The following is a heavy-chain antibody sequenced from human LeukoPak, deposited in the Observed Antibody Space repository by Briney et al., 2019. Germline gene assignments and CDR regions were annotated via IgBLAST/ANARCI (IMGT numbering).Heavy chain of an antibody. CDR1: GFTFSSYS. CDR3: ACYFDY. J-gene: IGHJ4*02. CDR2: ISSSSSTI. V-gene: IGHV3-48*01. Sequence: GGSLRLSCAASGFTFSSYSMNWVRQAPGEGLEWVSYISSSSSTIYYADSVKGRFTISRDNAKNSLYLQMNSLRAEDTAVYYCACYFDYWGQGTLVTVSS.